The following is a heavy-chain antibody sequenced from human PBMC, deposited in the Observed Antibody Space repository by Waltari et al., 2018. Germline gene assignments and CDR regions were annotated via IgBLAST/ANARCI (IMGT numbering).Heavy chain of an antibody. CDR3: ARDEYDSSGPDY. D-gene: IGHD3-22*01. CDR2: ISSSSSYI. V-gene: IGHV3-21*01. Sequence: EVQLVESGGGLVKPGGSLRLSCAASGFTFSGYSMNWVRQAPGKGLEWVSSISSSSSYIYYADSVKGRFTISRDNAKNSLYLQMNSLRAEDTAVYYCARDEYDSSGPDYWGQGTLVTVSS. CDR1: GFTFSGYS. J-gene: IGHJ4*02.